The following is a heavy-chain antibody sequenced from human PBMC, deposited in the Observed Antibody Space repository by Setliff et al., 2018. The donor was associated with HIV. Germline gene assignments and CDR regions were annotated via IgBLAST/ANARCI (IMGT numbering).Heavy chain of an antibody. CDR1: GGSFSDYY. CDR2: IYYSGST. J-gene: IGHJ4*02. Sequence: SETLSLTCVVYGGSFSDYYWGWIRQPPGKGLEWIGSIYYSGSTYYNPSLKSRVTISVDTSKNQFSLKLSSVTAADTAVYYCARHKSQPYYFDYWGQGTLVTVSS. CDR3: ARHKSQPYYFDY. V-gene: IGHV4-39*01.